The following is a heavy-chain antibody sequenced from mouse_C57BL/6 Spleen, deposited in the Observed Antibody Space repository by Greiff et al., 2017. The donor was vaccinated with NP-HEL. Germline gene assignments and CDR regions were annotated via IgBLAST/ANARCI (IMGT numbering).Heavy chain of an antibody. CDR3: ARYYDYDEGSAMDY. CDR2: IHPNSGST. J-gene: IGHJ4*01. CDR1: GYTFTSYW. D-gene: IGHD2-4*01. V-gene: IGHV1-64*01. Sequence: QVQLQQPGAELVKPGASVKLSCKASGYTFTSYWMHWVKQRPGQGLEWIGMIHPNSGSTNYNEKFKSKATLTVDKSSSTAYMQLSSLTSEDSAVYYCARYYDYDEGSAMDYWGQGTSVTVSS.